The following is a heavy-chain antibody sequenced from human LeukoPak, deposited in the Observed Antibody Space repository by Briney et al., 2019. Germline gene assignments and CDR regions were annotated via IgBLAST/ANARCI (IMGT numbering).Heavy chain of an antibody. V-gene: IGHV4-34*11. CDR1: GGSFSGYY. CDR3: ARDLYSSRTNDAFVI. D-gene: IGHD6-13*01. Sequence: SETLSLTCAVYGGSFSGYYRSWIRQPPGKGPEWIGSIYYTISVDTSKNQFSLKLTSVTAADTALYYCARDLYSSRTNDAFVIWGQGTMVTVSS. J-gene: IGHJ3*02. CDR2: SI.